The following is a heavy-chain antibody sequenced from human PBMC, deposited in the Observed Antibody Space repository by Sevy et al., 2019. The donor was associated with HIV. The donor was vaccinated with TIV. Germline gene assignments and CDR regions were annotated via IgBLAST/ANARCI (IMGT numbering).Heavy chain of an antibody. J-gene: IGHJ4*02. CDR1: GFTFSSYA. V-gene: IGHV3-23*01. CDR2: ISGSGGST. CDR3: AKGLGYCTNGVCYFPTNYYFDY. Sequence: GGSLRLSCAASGFTFSSYAMSWVRQAPGKGLEWVSAISGSGGSTYYADSVKGRLTISRDNSKNTLYLQMNSLRAEDTAVYYCAKGLGYCTNGVCYFPTNYYFDYWGQGTLVTVSS. D-gene: IGHD2-8*01.